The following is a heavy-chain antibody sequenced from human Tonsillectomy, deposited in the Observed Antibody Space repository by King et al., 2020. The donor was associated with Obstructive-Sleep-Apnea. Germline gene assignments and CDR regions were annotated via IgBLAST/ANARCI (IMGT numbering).Heavy chain of an antibody. Sequence: VQLQESGPGLVKPSETLSLTCIASGGSISYYYWTWIRQPPGKGLEWIGYIYYSGSTNYNPSLKSRVTISVDRSKNQFSLKLTSVTAADTAVYYCAREVGSGAPDDAFDIWGQGTMVTVSS. CDR1: GGSISYYY. J-gene: IGHJ3*02. V-gene: IGHV4-59*01. D-gene: IGHD1-26*01. CDR3: AREVGSGAPDDAFDI. CDR2: IYYSGST.